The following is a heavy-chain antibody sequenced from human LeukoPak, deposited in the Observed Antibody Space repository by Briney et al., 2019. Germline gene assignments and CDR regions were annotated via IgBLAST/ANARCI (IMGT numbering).Heavy chain of an antibody. D-gene: IGHD3-22*01. J-gene: IGHJ6*02. CDR3: ARMLGYYDSSGPGLYYYYGMDV. V-gene: IGHV3-30*04. CDR1: KFTFSSFA. CDR2: ISFDGGNT. Sequence: GGSLRLSCAASKFTFSSFAIHWVRQAPGKGLEWVALISFDGGNTLYADSVKGRFTISRDNSKNTLYLQMNSLRAEDTAVYYCARMLGYYDSSGPGLYYYYGMDVWGQGTTVTVSS.